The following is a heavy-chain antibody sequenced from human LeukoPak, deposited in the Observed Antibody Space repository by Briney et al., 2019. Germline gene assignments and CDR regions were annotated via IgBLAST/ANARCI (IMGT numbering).Heavy chain of an antibody. D-gene: IGHD3-10*01. CDR3: AADRQAGGSGSYWFDP. J-gene: IGHJ5*02. Sequence: SETLSLTCTISGGSITTYYWSWIRQPAGKGLEWIGYVYYSVSTSYNPFFKTRVTISVHPSKNLFALRLTSLNPADTAVYYCAADRQAGGSGSYWFDPWGQGTLVTVSS. CDR2: VYYSVST. CDR1: GGSITTYY. V-gene: IGHV4-59*01.